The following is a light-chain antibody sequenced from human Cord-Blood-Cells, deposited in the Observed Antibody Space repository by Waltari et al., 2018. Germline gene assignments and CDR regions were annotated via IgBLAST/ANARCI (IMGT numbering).Light chain of an antibody. V-gene: IGKV4-1*01. CDR3: QQYYSTPYT. CDR1: QSVLYSSNNKNY. J-gene: IGKJ2*01. Sequence: DIVMTQSPDSLAVSLGARAPTNCKSSQSVLYSSNNKNYLAWYQQKPGQPPKLLIYWASTRESGVPDRFSGSGSGTDFTLTISSLQAEDVAVYYCQQYYSTPYTFGQGTKLEIK. CDR2: WAS.